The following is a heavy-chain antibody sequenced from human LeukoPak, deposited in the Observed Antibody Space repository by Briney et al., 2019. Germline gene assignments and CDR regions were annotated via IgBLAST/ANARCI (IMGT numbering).Heavy chain of an antibody. CDR1: GGTYSSYA. CDR2: NNPIFGTA. CDR3: ARSMITFGGVIARFDY. V-gene: IGHV1-69*05. J-gene: IGHJ4*02. D-gene: IGHD3-16*02. Sequence: ASVKVSCKASGGTYSSYAISWVGQAPGQGLEWRGGNNPIFGTASYAQKFQGRVTITTDESTSTAYMELSSLRSEDTAVYYCARSMITFGGVIARFDYWGQGTLVTVSS.